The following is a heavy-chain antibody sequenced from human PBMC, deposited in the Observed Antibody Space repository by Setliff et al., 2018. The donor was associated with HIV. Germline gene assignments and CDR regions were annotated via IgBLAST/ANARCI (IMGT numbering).Heavy chain of an antibody. V-gene: IGHV3-64D*09. D-gene: IGHD1-26*01. CDR1: GFTFSNYA. Sequence: GGSLRLSCSGSGFTFSNYAMHWVRQAPGKGLEYVSAISSNGGSTYYADSVKGRFTISRGNSKNTLYLQMSSLRAEDTAVYYCVKGGRYSADPLDYWGQGTLVTVSS. CDR3: VKGGRYSADPLDY. J-gene: IGHJ4*02. CDR2: ISSNGGST.